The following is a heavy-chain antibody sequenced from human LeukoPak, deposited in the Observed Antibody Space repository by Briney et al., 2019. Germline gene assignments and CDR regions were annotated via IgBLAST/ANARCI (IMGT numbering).Heavy chain of an antibody. CDR2: ISSSGGRT. V-gene: IGHV3-23*01. D-gene: IGHD3-22*01. Sequence: PLGGPLIPSCAVSGITLSNYGSSWVRQAPGRGLEWVAGISSSGGRTKYAESVKGRLTISRENSKNTLYLQMNSLRAEDTAVYFCAKRGVVIRVILVGFHKEAYYFDSWGQGALVTVSS. J-gene: IGHJ4*02. CDR1: GITLSNYG. CDR3: AKRGVVIRVILVGFHKEAYYFDS.